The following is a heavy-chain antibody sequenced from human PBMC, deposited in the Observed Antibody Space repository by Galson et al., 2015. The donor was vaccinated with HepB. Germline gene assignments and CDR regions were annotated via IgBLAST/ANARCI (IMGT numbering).Heavy chain of an antibody. CDR2: INRSGSA. D-gene: IGHD3-22*01. J-gene: IGHJ6*02. CDR1: GGSLSGYY. CDR3: ARGPDYYGGSGSYGIDV. Sequence: SETLSLTCAVYGGSLSGYYWSWIRQPPGKGLEWIGEINRSGSANYKPSLKSRVTMSVDMSKNQFSLKLRSVTAADTAVYYCARGPDYYGGSGSYGIDVWGRGTTVTVSS. V-gene: IGHV4-34*01.